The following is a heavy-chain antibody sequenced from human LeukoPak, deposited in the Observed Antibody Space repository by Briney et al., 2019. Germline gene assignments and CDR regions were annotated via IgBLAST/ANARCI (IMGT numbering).Heavy chain of an antibody. Sequence: GGSLRLSCAASGFTFINTWMAWVRQAQGQALGWVGRIKSKTNGGTKNYAAAVKGRCTTSRDDSQNTMYLQMYSLKTEDTAVYYCTTAPGIAADGMAAFDYWGQGTQVTVSS. CDR2: IKSKTNGGTK. D-gene: IGHD6-13*01. V-gene: IGHV3-15*01. CDR3: TTAPGIAADGMAAFDY. CDR1: GFTFINTW. J-gene: IGHJ4*02.